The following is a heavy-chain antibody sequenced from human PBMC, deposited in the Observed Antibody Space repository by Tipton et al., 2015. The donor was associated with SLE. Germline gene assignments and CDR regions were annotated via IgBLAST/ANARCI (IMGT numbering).Heavy chain of an antibody. V-gene: IGHV4-59*11. Sequence: TLSLTCTVSGGSISSHYWSWIRQPPGKGLEWIGYIYYIGTTSYNPSLESRVSISIDTSKNQFSLKLRSVTAADTAVYYCARGEDDYHSKGGWMDPWGQGSLVTVSS. J-gene: IGHJ5*02. D-gene: IGHD4-11*01. CDR2: IYYIGTT. CDR1: GGSISSHY. CDR3: ARGEDDYHSKGGWMDP.